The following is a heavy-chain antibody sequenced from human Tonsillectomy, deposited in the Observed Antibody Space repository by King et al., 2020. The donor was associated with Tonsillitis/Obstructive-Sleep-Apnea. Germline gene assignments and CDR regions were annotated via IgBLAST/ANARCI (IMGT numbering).Heavy chain of an antibody. CDR1: GFTFSSYA. CDR2: ISYDGSNK. D-gene: IGHD6-19*01. J-gene: IGHJ4*02. CDR3: ARDTIAVAEYYFDY. V-gene: IGHV3-30*04. Sequence: VQLVESGGGVVQPGRSLRLSCAASGFTFSSYAMHWVRQAPGKGLEWVAVISYDGSNKYYADSVKGRFTISRDISKNTLYLQMNSLRAEDTAVYYCARDTIAVAEYYFDYWGQGTLVTVSS.